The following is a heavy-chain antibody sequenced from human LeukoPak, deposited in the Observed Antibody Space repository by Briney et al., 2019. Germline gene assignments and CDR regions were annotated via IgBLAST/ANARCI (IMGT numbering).Heavy chain of an antibody. CDR3: ATYIAVAGLDY. CDR2: IWYDGSNK. V-gene: IGHV3-33*01. D-gene: IGHD6-19*01. CDR1: GFTFSSYG. J-gene: IGHJ4*02. Sequence: PGGSLRLSCAASGFTFSSYGMHWVRQAPGKGLEWVAVIWYDGSNKYYADSVKGRFTISRDNSKNTLYLQMNNLRAEDTAVYYCATYIAVAGLDYWGQGTLVTVSS.